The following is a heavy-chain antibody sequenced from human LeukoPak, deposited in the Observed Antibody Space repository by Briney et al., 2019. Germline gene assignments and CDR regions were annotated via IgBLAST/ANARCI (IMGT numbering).Heavy chain of an antibody. CDR2: ISGSGGST. Sequence: GGSLRLSCAASGFTFSSYAMGWVRQAPGKGLEWVSAISGSGGSTFYADSVKGRFTISRDNSKNTLYLQMNSLRAEDTAVYYCARGLCSTSCYSVPDHVWGQGTTVTVSS. D-gene: IGHD2-2*01. CDR1: GFTFSSYA. V-gene: IGHV3-23*01. J-gene: IGHJ6*02. CDR3: ARGLCSTSCYSVPDHV.